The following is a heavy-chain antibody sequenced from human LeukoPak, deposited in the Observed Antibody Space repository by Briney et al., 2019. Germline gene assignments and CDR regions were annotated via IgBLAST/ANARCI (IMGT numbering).Heavy chain of an antibody. Sequence: SETLSLTCTVSVGSISSYHWSWIRQPPGKGLECNGYIYYSGSTNYNPSLKSRVAISVDTSNNQFSLKLSSVTAADTAVYYCARSFSGSYFPYYYYMDVWGKGTTVTVSS. D-gene: IGHD1-26*01. CDR3: ARSFSGSYFPYYYYMDV. CDR2: IYYSGST. CDR1: VGSISSYH. J-gene: IGHJ6*03. V-gene: IGHV4-59*01.